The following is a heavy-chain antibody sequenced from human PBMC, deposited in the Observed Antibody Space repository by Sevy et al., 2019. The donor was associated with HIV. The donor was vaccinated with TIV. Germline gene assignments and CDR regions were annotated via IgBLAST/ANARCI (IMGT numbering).Heavy chain of an antibody. CDR3: ARLDYYDSSGYYYVAFDI. Sequence: SETLSLTCTVSGGSISSYYWSLIRQPPGKGLEWIGYIYYSGSTNYNPSLKSRVTISVDTSKNQFSLKLSSVTAADTAVYYCARLDYYDSSGYYYVAFDIWGQGTMVTVSS. V-gene: IGHV4-59*01. CDR2: IYYSGST. D-gene: IGHD3-22*01. CDR1: GGSISSYY. J-gene: IGHJ3*02.